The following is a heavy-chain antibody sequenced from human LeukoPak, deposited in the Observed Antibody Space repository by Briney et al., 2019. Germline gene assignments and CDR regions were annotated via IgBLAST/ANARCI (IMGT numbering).Heavy chain of an antibody. Sequence: PGGSLRLSCAASGFTFINYAMSWVRQAPGMGLEWVSGISGGSDGTYYADSVKGRFTISRDNSKNTLYLQMNSLRAEDTAIYYCATGSRGYIYGDYWGQGTLVTVSS. CDR3: ATGSRGYIYGDY. CDR2: ISGGSDGT. D-gene: IGHD5-18*01. J-gene: IGHJ4*02. CDR1: GFTFINYA. V-gene: IGHV3-23*01.